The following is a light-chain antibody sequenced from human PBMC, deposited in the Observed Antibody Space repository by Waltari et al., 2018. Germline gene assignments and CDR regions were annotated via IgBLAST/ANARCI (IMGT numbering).Light chain of an antibody. CDR3: SSYAGRNTVV. J-gene: IGLJ3*02. CDR1: SSDVGAYIY. V-gene: IGLV2-8*01. Sequence: QSALTQPPSASGSPGQSVTISCTGTSSDVGAYIYISWYQQHPGKAPKLIIYEVTKRPSGVPDRFSGSKSGNTASLTVSGLQAEEEADYYCSSYAGRNTVVFGGGTKLTVL. CDR2: EVT.